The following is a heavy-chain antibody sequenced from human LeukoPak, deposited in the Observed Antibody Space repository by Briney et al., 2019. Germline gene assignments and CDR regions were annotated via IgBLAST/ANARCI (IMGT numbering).Heavy chain of an antibody. CDR1: GSTFTSYW. CDR2: IYPGDSDT. CDR3: AAGMAARGKYYFDY. J-gene: IGHJ4*01. D-gene: IGHD6-13*01. V-gene: IGHV5-51*01. Sequence: GGSLQISCQGSGSTFTSYWMGWGRQVPGKGGEWMGIIYPGDSDTRYSPSFQGQVTISADKSISTACLQWSSLKASDTAMYYCAAGMAARGKYYFDYWGQEPWSPSPQ.